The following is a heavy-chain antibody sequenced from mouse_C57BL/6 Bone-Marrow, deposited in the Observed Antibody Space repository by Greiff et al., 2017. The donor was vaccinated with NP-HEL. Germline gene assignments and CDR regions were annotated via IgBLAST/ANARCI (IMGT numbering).Heavy chain of an antibody. CDR3: TREVYYGSRYFDY. D-gene: IGHD1-1*01. CDR2: IDPETGGT. CDR1: GYTFTDYE. Sequence: LVESGAELVRPGASVTLSCKASGYTFTDYEMHWVKQTPVHGLEWIGAIDPETGGTAYNQKFKGKVILTADKSSSTAYMELRSLKSEDSAVYYCTREVYYGSRYFDYWGQGTTLTVSS. V-gene: IGHV1-15*01. J-gene: IGHJ2*01.